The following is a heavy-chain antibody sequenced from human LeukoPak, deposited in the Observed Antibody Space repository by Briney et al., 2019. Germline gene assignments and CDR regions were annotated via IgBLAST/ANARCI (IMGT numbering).Heavy chain of an antibody. Sequence: PGGSLRLSCAASGFTFSSYAMHWVRQAPGKGLEWVAVISYDGSNKYYADSVKGRFTISRDNSKNTLYLQMNSLRAEDTAVYYCARVRVQLWSYYFDYWGQGTLVTVSS. V-gene: IGHV3-30-3*01. J-gene: IGHJ4*02. CDR2: ISYDGSNK. CDR3: ARVRVQLWSYYFDY. D-gene: IGHD5-18*01. CDR1: GFTFSSYA.